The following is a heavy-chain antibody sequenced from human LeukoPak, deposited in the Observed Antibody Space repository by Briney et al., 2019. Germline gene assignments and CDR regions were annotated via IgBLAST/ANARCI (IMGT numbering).Heavy chain of an antibody. Sequence: ASVKVSCKASGYTFTGYYMHWVRQAPGRGLEWMGWINPNSGGTNYAQKFQGRVTMTRDTSISTAYMELSRLRSDDTAVYYCARAQGIYGGNLQIWGQGTMVTVSS. J-gene: IGHJ3*02. CDR3: ARAQGIYGGNLQI. D-gene: IGHD4-23*01. V-gene: IGHV1-2*02. CDR2: INPNSGGT. CDR1: GYTFTGYY.